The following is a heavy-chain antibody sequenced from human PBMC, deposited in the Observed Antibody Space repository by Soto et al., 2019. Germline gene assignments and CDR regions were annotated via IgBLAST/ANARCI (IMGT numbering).Heavy chain of an antibody. V-gene: IGHV6-1*01. CDR3: AREVQDIVVVVAATGPVDDAFDI. J-gene: IGHJ3*02. CDR2: TYYRSKWYN. CDR1: GDSVSSNSAA. Sequence: PSQTLSLTCAISGDSVSSNSAAWNWIRQSPSRGLEWLGRTYYRSKWYNDYAVSVKSRITINPDTSKNQFSLQLNSVTPEDTAVYYCAREVQDIVVVVAATGPVDDAFDIWGQGTMVTVSS. D-gene: IGHD2-15*01.